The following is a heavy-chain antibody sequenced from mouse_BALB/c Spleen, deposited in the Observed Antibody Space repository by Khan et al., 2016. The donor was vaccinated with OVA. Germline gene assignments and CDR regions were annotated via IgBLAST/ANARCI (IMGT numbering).Heavy chain of an antibody. CDR2: ISGTGIYT. CDR3: ARPSYYGNPWFTY. V-gene: IGHV5-9*02. D-gene: IGHD2-10*01. J-gene: IGHJ3*01. Sequence: EVELVESGGGLVKPGGSLKLSCAPSGFAFSSYDMSWVRQTPEKRLEWVATISGTGIYTYYPDSVKGRFTISRDNARNTLYLQMSSLSPEDTALYYCARPSYYGNPWFTYWGQGTLVTVSA. CDR1: GFAFSSYD.